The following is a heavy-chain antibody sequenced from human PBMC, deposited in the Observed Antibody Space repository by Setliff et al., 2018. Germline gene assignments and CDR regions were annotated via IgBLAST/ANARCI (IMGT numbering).Heavy chain of an antibody. Sequence: GESLKISCVASGFTFSNHGMLWVRQAPGKGLEWVALIWYDGDNKKYADSVRGRFAVSRDNSRNTLYLEMNSLRPEDTAMYYCARDQFRNSGGLYSWGQGTLVTVSS. D-gene: IGHD1-7*01. CDR3: ARDQFRNSGGLYS. J-gene: IGHJ5*02. CDR2: IWYDGDNK. CDR1: GFTFSNHG. V-gene: IGHV3-33*08.